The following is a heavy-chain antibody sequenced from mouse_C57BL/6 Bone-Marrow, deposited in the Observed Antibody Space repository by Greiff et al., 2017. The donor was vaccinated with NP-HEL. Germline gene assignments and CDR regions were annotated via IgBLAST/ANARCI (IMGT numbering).Heavy chain of an antibody. V-gene: IGHV5-6*01. CDR3: ARYYYGSPYYAMDY. J-gene: IGHJ4*01. CDR2: ISSGGSYT. CDR1: GFTFSSYC. Sequence: EVQLVESGGDLVKPGGSLKLSCAASGFTFSSYCMSWVRQTPDKRLEWVATISSGGSYTYYPDSVKGRFTISRDNAKNTLYLQLSSLKSEDTAMYYCARYYYGSPYYAMDYWGQGTSVTVSS. D-gene: IGHD1-1*01.